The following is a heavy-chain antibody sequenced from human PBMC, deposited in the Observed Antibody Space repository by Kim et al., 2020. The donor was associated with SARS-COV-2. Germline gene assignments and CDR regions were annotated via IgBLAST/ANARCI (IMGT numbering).Heavy chain of an antibody. Sequence: ASVKVSCKTSGYNFTGYGISWVRQAPGQGLEWMGWISAYTGDTDYAQNLRGRITMTTDTFTTTAYMELRNLRSDDTAMYFCARDRRYCSSSSCSPLTSWGRGTGVTLSS. CDR1: GYNFTGYG. CDR3: ARDRRYCSSSSCSPLTS. J-gene: IGHJ1*01. CDR2: ISAYTGDT. D-gene: IGHD2-2*01. V-gene: IGHV1-18*04.